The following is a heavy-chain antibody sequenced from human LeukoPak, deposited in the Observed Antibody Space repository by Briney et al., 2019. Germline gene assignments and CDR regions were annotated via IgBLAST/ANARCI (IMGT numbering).Heavy chain of an antibody. J-gene: IGHJ4*02. D-gene: IGHD6-6*01. CDR2: ISYDGSNK. V-gene: IGHV3-30*18. CDR1: GFTFSSYG. CDR3: AKGKGGYSSSFTDY. Sequence: GGSLRLSCAASGFTFSSYGMHWVRQAPGKGLEWVAVISYDGSNKYYADSVKGRFTISRDNSKNTLYLQMNSLRAEDTAVYYCAKGKGGYSSSFTDYWGQGTLVTVSS.